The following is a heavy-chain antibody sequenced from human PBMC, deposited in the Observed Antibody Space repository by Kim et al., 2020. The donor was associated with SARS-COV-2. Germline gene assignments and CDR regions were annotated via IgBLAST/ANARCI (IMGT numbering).Heavy chain of an antibody. CDR2: INHSGST. CDR3: ASGLVGATKTYNWFDP. V-gene: IGHV4-34*01. CDR1: GGSFSGYY. D-gene: IGHD1-26*01. Sequence: SETLSLTCAVYGGSFSGYYWSWIRQPPGKGLEWIGEINHSGSTNYNPSLKSRVTISVDTSKNQFSLKLSSVTAADTAVYYCASGLVGATKTYNWFDPWGQGTLVTVSS. J-gene: IGHJ5*02.